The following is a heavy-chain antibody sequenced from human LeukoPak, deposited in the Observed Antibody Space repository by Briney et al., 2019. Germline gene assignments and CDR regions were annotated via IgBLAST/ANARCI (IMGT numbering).Heavy chain of an antibody. CDR2: IYSGGST. CDR3: ARDTPINSYYYGSGSYSIYYYGMDV. CDR1: GFTVSSNY. J-gene: IGHJ6*02. V-gene: IGHV3-66*01. Sequence: GGSLRLSCAASGFTVSSNYMSWVRQAPGKGLEWVSVIYSGGSTYYADSVKGRFTISRDNSKNTLYLQMNSLRAEDTAVYYCARDTPINSYYYGSGSYSIYYYGMDVWGQGTTVTVSS. D-gene: IGHD3-10*01.